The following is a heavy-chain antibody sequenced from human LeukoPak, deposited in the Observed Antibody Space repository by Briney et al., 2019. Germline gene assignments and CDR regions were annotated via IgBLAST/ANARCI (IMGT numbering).Heavy chain of an antibody. CDR1: GFTFSSYG. D-gene: IGHD3-16*01. V-gene: IGHV3-33*01. J-gene: IGHJ4*02. CDR2: IWYDGSNK. Sequence: PGRSLRLSCAASGFTFSSYGMHWVRQAPGKGLEWVAVIWYDGSNKYYADSVKGRFTISRDNSKNTLYLQMNSLRAEDTAVYYCARDFQTYGGFDYWGQGTLVTVSS. CDR3: ARDFQTYGGFDY.